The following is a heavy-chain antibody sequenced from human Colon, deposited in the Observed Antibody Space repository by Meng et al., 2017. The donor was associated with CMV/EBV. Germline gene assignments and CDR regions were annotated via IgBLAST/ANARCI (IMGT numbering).Heavy chain of an antibody. CDR3: AKDGYCSSTSCSGWFDP. J-gene: IGHJ5*02. Sequence: GGSLRLSCAASGFTFDDYTMHWVRQAPGKGLEWVSLISWDGGSTYYADSVKGRFTISRDNSKNSLYLQMNSLRTEDTALYYCAKDGYCSSTSCSGWFDPWGQGTLVTVSS. D-gene: IGHD2-2*01. CDR1: GFTFDDYT. V-gene: IGHV3-43*01. CDR2: ISWDGGST.